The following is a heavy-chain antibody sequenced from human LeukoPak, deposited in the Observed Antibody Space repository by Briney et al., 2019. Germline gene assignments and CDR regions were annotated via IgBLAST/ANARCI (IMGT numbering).Heavy chain of an antibody. Sequence: GSLRLSCAASGFSISSSAMNWIRQPPGKGLEWIGEINRGGSTNYNPSLKSRVTISVDNSKNLFSLRLNSVTAADTAVYYCARDRGDYDFPFPGTYDLWGQGTMVTVSS. CDR3: ARDRGDYDFPFPGTYDL. CDR2: INRGGST. V-gene: IGHV4-34*01. D-gene: IGHD3-3*01. CDR1: GFSISSSA. J-gene: IGHJ3*01.